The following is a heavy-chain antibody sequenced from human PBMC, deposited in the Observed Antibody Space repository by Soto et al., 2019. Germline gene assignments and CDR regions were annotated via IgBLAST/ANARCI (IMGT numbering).Heavy chain of an antibody. J-gene: IGHJ5*02. CDR1: GGSISSGGYY. CDR3: ARGIRSSWYMSGWFDP. Sequence: QVQLQESGPGLVKPSQTLSLTCTVSGGSISSGGYYWSWIRQHPGKGLEWIGYIYYSGSTYYNPSLKSRVTISVDTSKNQFSLKLSSVTAADTAVYYCARGIRSSWYMSGWFDPWGQGTLVTVSS. V-gene: IGHV4-31*03. CDR2: IYYSGST. D-gene: IGHD6-13*01.